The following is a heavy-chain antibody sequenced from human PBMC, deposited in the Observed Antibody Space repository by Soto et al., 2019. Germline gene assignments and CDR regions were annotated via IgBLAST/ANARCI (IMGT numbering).Heavy chain of an antibody. V-gene: IGHV4-31*03. D-gene: IGHD5-18*01. J-gene: IGHJ4*02. CDR2: IYHTGST. CDR3: AANLDTTHYFDF. Sequence: QVQLQESGPGLVQPSQTLSLTCSVSGDPVSSGSYYWTWVRQHPVKGLEWIGYIYHTGSTYYNPSLHSRLIMSIDTSKNQFSLHLYSVTAADTAVYFCAANLDTTHYFDFWGQGSLVAVSS. CDR1: GDPVSSGSYY.